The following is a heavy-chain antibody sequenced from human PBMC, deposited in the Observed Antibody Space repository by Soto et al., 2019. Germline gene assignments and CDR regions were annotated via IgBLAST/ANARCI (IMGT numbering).Heavy chain of an antibody. CDR2: ILTKIHSETT. Sequence: EVQLVESGGGLVKPGGSLRLSCAASRFTFSNAWMIWVRQTPGKGLEWVGRILTKIHSETTDYAAPVKGRFTISRDDSKNTLYLQLNSLKTQYTGVYSCTTDPHVAAIGCCGQGTLVTVSS. CDR3: TTDPHVAAIGC. V-gene: IGHV3-15*01. J-gene: IGHJ4*02. CDR1: RFTFSNAW. D-gene: IGHD5-12*01.